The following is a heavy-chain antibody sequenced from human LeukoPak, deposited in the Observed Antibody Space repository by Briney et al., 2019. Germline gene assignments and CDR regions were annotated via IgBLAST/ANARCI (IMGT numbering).Heavy chain of an antibody. V-gene: IGHV4-34*01. CDR2: INHSGST. CDR1: GGSFSGYY. CDR3: ARHQGSSGYYPRPLDY. J-gene: IGHJ4*02. D-gene: IGHD3-22*01. Sequence: PSETLSLTCAVYGGSFSGYYWSWIRQPPGKGLEWIGEINHSGSTNYNPSLKSRVTISVDTSKNQFSLKLSSVTAADTAVYYCARHQGSSGYYPRPLDYWGRGTLVTVSS.